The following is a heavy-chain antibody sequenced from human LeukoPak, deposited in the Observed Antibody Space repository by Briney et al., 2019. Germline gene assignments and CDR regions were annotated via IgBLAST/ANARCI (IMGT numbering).Heavy chain of an antibody. CDR3: ARVDYYDSSGHFDY. J-gene: IGHJ4*02. D-gene: IGHD3-22*01. V-gene: IGHV4-59*10. Sequence: SETLSLTCAVYGGSFSSYYWSWIRQPAGKGLEWIGRIYTSGSTNYNPSLKSRVTISVDTSKNQFSLKLSSVTAADTAVYYCARVDYYDSSGHFDYWGQGTLVTVSS. CDR1: GGSFSSYY. CDR2: IYTSGST.